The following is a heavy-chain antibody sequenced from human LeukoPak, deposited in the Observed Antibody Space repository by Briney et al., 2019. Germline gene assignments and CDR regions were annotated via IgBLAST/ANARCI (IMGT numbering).Heavy chain of an antibody. V-gene: IGHV1-8*01. CDR3: ARGVTTMVRVPAY. Sequence: ASVKVSCKASGGTFSSYTINWVRQAPGQGLEWMGWMNPNSGNTGYAQKFQGRVTMTRNTSISTAYMELSSLRSEDTAVYYCARGVTTMVRVPAYWGQGTLVTVSS. CDR1: GGTFSSYT. CDR2: MNPNSGNT. D-gene: IGHD3-10*01. J-gene: IGHJ4*02.